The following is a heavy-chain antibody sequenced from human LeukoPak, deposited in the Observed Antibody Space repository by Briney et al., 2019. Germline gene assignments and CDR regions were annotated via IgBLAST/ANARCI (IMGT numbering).Heavy chain of an antibody. J-gene: IGHJ4*02. CDR3: AKGLGAMVRGVIGLLDY. V-gene: IGHV3-23*01. D-gene: IGHD3-10*01. CDR1: GFTFSSYA. CDR2: ISVSGGST. Sequence: GGSLRLSCAASGFTFSSYALSWVRKAPGKGLGWVSAISVSGGSTYYADSVKGRFTISRDNSKNTLYLQMNSLRAEDTAVYYCAKGLGAMVRGVIGLLDYWGQGTLVTVSS.